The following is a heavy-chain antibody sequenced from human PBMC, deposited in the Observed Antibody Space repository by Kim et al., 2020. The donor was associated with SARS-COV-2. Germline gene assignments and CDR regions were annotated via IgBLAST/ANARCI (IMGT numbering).Heavy chain of an antibody. CDR2: ISSSSSYI. CDR3: ARDYYDSSGYYPDAFDI. D-gene: IGHD3-22*01. CDR1: GFTFSSYS. J-gene: IGHJ3*02. V-gene: IGHV3-21*01. Sequence: GGSLRLSCAASGFTFSSYSMNWVRQAPGKGLEWVSSISSSSSYIYYADSVKGRFTISRDNAKNSLYLQMNSLRAEDTAVYYCARDYYDSSGYYPDAFDIWGQGTMVTVSS.